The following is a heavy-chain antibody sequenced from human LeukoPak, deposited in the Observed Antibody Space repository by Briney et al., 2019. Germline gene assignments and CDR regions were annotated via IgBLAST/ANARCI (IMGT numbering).Heavy chain of an antibody. V-gene: IGHV3-49*03. CDR2: IRSKAYGGTT. CDR1: GFTFGDYA. Sequence: GGSLRLPCTASGFTFGDYAMSWFRQAPGKGLEWVGFIRSKAYGGTTEYAASVKGRFTISRDDSKSIAYLQMNSLKTEDTAVYYCTRGSTITIFGVVSPDYWGQGTLVTVSS. J-gene: IGHJ4*02. CDR3: TRGSTITIFGVVSPDY. D-gene: IGHD3-3*01.